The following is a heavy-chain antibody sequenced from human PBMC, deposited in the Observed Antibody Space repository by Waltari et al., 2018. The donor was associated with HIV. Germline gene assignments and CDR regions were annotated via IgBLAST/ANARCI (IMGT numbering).Heavy chain of an antibody. V-gene: IGHV4-39*01. CDR1: RGSISKSNNY. CDR2: IYYSGSA. D-gene: IGHD2-2*02. CDR3: VGPNRRGLVGGGRTDGGYIDY. Sequence: QLQLQESGPGLVKPSETLSLICNVSRGSISKSNNYWGWVRQPPGKGLEWIGTIYYSGSASYNPSVKSRVTISVDTSRNQFSLGLKSVTAADTAVYYCVGPNRRGLVGGGRTDGGYIDYWGHGALVTVAS. J-gene: IGHJ4*01.